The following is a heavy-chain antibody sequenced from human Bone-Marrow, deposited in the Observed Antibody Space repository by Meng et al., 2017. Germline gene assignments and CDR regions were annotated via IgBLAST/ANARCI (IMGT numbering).Heavy chain of an antibody. Sequence: SVKVSCKASGGTFSSYAISWVRQAPGQGLEWMGRIIPILGIANYAQKFQGRVTITADKSTSTAYMELSSLRSEDTAVYYCVRVSGPYGSGSYLFDYWGQGTLVTVSS. CDR3: VRVSGPYGSGSYLFDY. CDR2: IIPILGIA. V-gene: IGHV1-69*04. D-gene: IGHD3-10*01. J-gene: IGHJ4*02. CDR1: GGTFSSYA.